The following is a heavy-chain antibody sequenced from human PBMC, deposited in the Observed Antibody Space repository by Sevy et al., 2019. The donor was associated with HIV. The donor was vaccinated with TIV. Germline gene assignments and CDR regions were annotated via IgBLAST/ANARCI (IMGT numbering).Heavy chain of an antibody. D-gene: IGHD2-2*01. V-gene: IGHV3-21*01. CDR2: ISSSSSYI. CDR1: GFTFSSYS. Sequence: GGSLRLSCAASGFTFSSYSMNWVRQAPGKGLEWVSSISSSSSYIYYADSVKGRFTISRDNAKNSLYLQMNSLRAEDTAVYYCASVGYCSSTSCSQHYGMDVWGQRTTVTVSS. J-gene: IGHJ6*02. CDR3: ASVGYCSSTSCSQHYGMDV.